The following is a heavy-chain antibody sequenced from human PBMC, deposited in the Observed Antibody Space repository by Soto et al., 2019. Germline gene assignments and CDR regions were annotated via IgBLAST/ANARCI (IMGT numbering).Heavy chain of an antibody. CDR2: INAGTGNT. V-gene: IGHV1-3*05. CDR1: GYTFTSYT. J-gene: IGHJ4*02. CDR3: ARAWVLVADPDY. Sequence: QVQLVQSGAEEKKPGASVKVSCKASGYTFTSYTMHWVRQAPGHRLEWIGRINAGTGNTKYSQKFQDRGTMTRVTSASTAYMELSVLRADDMAVYYCARAWVLVADPDYWTQATLVTVSS. D-gene: IGHD2-21*02.